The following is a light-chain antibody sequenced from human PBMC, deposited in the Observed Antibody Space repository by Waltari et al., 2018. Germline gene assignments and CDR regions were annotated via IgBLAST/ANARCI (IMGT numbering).Light chain of an antibody. V-gene: IGKV3-20*01. CDR2: GAS. J-gene: IGKJ1*01. CDR3: QHYVRLPVT. CDR1: QSVGRT. Sequence: EIVLTQSLGTLSLSPGERATLSCRASQSVGRTLTWYQQKPGQAPRLLIYGASSRATDIPDRFSGSGSGTDFSLTISRLEPEDFAVYYCQHYVRLPVTFGQGTKVEIK.